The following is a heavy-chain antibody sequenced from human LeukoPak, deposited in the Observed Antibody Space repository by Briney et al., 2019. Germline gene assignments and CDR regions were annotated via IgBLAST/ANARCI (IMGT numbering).Heavy chain of an antibody. CDR1: GFTFSSYG. D-gene: IGHD5-12*01. Sequence: PGGSLRLSCAASGFTFSSYGMHWVRQAPGKGLEWVAVIWYDGSNKYYADSVKGRFTISRDNSKNTLYLQMNSLRAEDTAVYYCARDTMATIRWYFDYWGQGTLVTVSS. CDR3: ARDTMATIRWYFDY. V-gene: IGHV3-33*01. CDR2: IWYDGSNK. J-gene: IGHJ4*02.